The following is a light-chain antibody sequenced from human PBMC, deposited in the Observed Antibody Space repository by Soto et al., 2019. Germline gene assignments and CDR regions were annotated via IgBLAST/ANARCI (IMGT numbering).Light chain of an antibody. CDR3: QHYYSFPYS. J-gene: IGKJ2*03. Sequence: DIQMTQSPSTLSASVGDRVTLTCRATQFISKWLAWYQQRPGKGPKLLIYDASTLVSGVPSRFSGSGSGTEFTLTISSLQPDDFATYFCQHYYSFPYSFCQGSRLEIK. CDR1: QFISKW. CDR2: DAS. V-gene: IGKV1-5*01.